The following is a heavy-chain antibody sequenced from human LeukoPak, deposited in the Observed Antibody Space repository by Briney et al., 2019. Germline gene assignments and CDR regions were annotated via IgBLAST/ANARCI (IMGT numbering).Heavy chain of an antibody. CDR2: ITTSSSYI. CDR1: GFTFSDYY. CDR3: ATGGVHYYDTSADY. V-gene: IGHV3-11*06. D-gene: IGHD3-22*01. J-gene: IGHJ4*02. Sequence: SGGSLRLSCAASGFTFSDYYMSWIRQAPGKGLEWVSSITTSSSYIYYTDSVKGRFTISRDNAKNSLYLQMNSLRGEDTAVYYCATGGVHYYDTSADYWGQGTLVTVSS.